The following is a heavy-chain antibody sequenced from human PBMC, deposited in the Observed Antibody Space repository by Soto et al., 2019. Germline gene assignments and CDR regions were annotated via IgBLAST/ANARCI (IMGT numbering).Heavy chain of an antibody. V-gene: IGHV3-11*01. CDR2: ISTSATST. Sequence: RLSCAASGFTFSDYYMSWVRQAPGKGLEWVSYISTSATSTHYADSVKGRFTISRDDAKNSLYLQMNSLRAEDTAVYYCARDYFYGSGSYSSYYFDYWGQGTLVTVSS. J-gene: IGHJ4*02. D-gene: IGHD3-10*01. CDR1: GFTFSDYY. CDR3: ARDYFYGSGSYSSYYFDY.